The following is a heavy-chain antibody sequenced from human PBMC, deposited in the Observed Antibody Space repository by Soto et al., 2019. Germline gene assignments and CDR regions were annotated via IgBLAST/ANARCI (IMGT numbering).Heavy chain of an antibody. CDR3: AKDRSAYHLDN. CDR2: ISFDGTNK. V-gene: IGHV3-30*18. Sequence: PGGSLRLSCAASGFTFSNYDIYWVRQAPGKGLEWVALISFDGTNKFYADSVKGRFTISRDNSKNTVYLQMDGLRLEDTAVYYCAKDRSAYHLDNWDQGTLVTVAS. D-gene: IGHD3-3*01. CDR1: GFTFSNYD. J-gene: IGHJ4*02.